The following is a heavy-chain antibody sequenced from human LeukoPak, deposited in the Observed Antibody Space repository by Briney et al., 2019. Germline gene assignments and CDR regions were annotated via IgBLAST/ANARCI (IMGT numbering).Heavy chain of an antibody. CDR2: ISSSGGST. Sequence: GGSLRLSCAASGFTFRSYAMTWVRQAPGKGLEWVSAISSSGGSTFYADSVKGRVTTSRDNSKNTLYLQMNSLRAEDTAVYYCAKGNGYKAYDYWGQGNLVTVSS. D-gene: IGHD5-24*01. J-gene: IGHJ4*02. CDR1: GFTFRSYA. CDR3: AKGNGYKAYDY. V-gene: IGHV3-23*01.